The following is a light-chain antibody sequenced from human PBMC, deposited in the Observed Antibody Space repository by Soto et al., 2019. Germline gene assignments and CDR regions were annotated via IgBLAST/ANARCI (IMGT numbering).Light chain of an antibody. CDR1: QSVSSSY. CDR2: GAS. J-gene: IGKJ1*01. CDR3: QQYDSSPKT. V-gene: IGKV3-20*01. Sequence: EIVLMPPPVTRSLTPGERATLSCRASQSVSSSYLAWYQQKPGQAPRLLIYGASSRATGIPDRFSGTGSGTDFTLTISRLEPEDFAVYYCQQYDSSPKTFGQGTKVDIK.